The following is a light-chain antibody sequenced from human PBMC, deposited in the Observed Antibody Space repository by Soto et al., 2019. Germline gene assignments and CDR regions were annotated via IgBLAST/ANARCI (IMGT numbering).Light chain of an antibody. CDR2: EDT. CDR3: CSYAGRRSFDWV. V-gene: IGLV2-23*02. J-gene: IGLJ3*02. CDR1: SSDGRYYF. Sequence: QSALTQPASVSGSPGQSITISCTGTSSDGRYYFVSWYQQHPGKAPKLILYEDTKRPSGVSNRFSGSKSGSTASLTISGLQAEDEADYYCCSYAGRRSFDWVFGGGTKLTVL.